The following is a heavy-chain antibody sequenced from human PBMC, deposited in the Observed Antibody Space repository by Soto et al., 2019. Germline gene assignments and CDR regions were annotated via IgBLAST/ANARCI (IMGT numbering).Heavy chain of an antibody. V-gene: IGHV1-18*01. CDR3: VMVDNYVTPTPQDV. CDR2: ISPYTGNT. J-gene: IGHJ6*02. CDR1: GYIFVNYG. D-gene: IGHD3-16*01. Sequence: QVQLVQCGDEVKKPGASVKVSCKASGYIFVNYGIAWVQQAPGQGLEWMGWISPYTGNTHSATQVQGRLTMTTDTSTSTAYMDLGSLTSDDTAVYYCVMVDNYVTPTPQDVWGQGTTVTVSS.